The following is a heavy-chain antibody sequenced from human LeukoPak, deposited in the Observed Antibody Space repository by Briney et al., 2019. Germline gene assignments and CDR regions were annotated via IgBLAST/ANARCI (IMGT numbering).Heavy chain of an antibody. CDR2: IKPDGSET. Sequence: SGGSLRLSCAASGFTFSTNWMSWFRQAPGKGLEWMAHIKPDGSETYYVDSVKGRFTISRDNAKNSLYLQMNSLRAEDTAVYYWATAVSVAGDSWGQGTLVTVSS. CDR1: GFTFSTNW. CDR3: ATAVSVAGDS. V-gene: IGHV3-7*01. D-gene: IGHD6-19*01. J-gene: IGHJ5*01.